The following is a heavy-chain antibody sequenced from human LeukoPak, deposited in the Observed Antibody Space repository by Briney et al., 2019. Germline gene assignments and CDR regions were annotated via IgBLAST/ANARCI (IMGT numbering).Heavy chain of an antibody. Sequence: SQTLSLTCAISGDSVSSNSAGWNWIRQSPSRGLEWLGWTYYRSKWYSDYAVCVKSRITINPHTSNNQYSLQLNSATPENTAVYYCTRDSGNWRAYYYSYGMGVWGQGTTVTVSS. CDR3: TRDSGNWRAYYYSYGMGV. D-gene: IGHD1-1*01. CDR1: GDSVSSNSAG. J-gene: IGHJ6*02. V-gene: IGHV6-1*01. CDR2: TYYRSKWYS.